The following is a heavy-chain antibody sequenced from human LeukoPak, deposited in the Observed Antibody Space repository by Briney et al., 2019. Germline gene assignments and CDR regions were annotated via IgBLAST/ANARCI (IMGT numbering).Heavy chain of an antibody. V-gene: IGHV4-59*08. Sequence: KPSETLSLTCTVPGGSISSYYWSWIRQPPGKGLEWIGYIYYSGSTNYNPSLKSRVTISVDTSKNQFSLKLSSVTAADTAVYYCAGIPYYYDSSGYSYWGQGTLVTVSS. CDR1: GGSISSYY. D-gene: IGHD3-22*01. CDR3: AGIPYYYDSSGYSY. CDR2: IYYSGST. J-gene: IGHJ4*02.